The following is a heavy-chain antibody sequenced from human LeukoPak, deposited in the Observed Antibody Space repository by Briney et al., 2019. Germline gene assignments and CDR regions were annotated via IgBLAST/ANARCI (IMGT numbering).Heavy chain of an antibody. V-gene: IGHV1-2*02. Sequence: ASVKVSCKASGYTFTGYYMHWVRQAPGQGLEWVGWINPNSGGTNYAQKFQGRVTMTRDTSISTAYMDLSRLRSDDTAVYYCAREFRTTTWSYDAFDLWGQGTMVTVSS. CDR2: INPNSGGT. CDR1: GYTFTGYY. CDR3: AREFRTTTWSYDAFDL. D-gene: IGHD1/OR15-1a*01. J-gene: IGHJ3*01.